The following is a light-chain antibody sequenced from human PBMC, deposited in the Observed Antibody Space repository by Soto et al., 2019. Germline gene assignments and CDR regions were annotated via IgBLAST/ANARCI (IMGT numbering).Light chain of an antibody. V-gene: IGKV3-15*01. J-gene: IGKJ4*01. CDR2: GAS. CDR1: QSVSSN. Sequence: EIVMTQSPATLSVSPGERATLSCRASQSVSSNLAWYQQKPGQAPRLLIYGASXXXXXXXXXFSGSGSGTEFTLTISSLQSEDFAVYYCQQYNNWPLTFGGGTKVDIK. CDR3: QQYNNWPLT.